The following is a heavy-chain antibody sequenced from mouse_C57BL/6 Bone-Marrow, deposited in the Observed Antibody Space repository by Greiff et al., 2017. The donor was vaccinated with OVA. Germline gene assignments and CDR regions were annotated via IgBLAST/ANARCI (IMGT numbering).Heavy chain of an antibody. CDR1: GYTFTSYW. D-gene: IGHD2-3*01. V-gene: IGHV1-69*01. CDR3: ARSEDGYYVWFAY. CDR2: IDPSDSYT. Sequence: QVQLQQPGAELVMPGASVKLSCKASGYTFTSYWMHWVKQRPGQGLEWIGEIDPSDSYTNYNQKFKGKSTLTVDKSSSTAYMQLSSLTSEDSAVYDCARSEDGYYVWFAYWGQGTLVTVSA. J-gene: IGHJ3*01.